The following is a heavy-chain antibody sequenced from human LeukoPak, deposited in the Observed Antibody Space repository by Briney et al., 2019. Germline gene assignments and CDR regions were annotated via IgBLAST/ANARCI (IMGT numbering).Heavy chain of an antibody. J-gene: IGHJ3*02. CDR1: GFTFSSYA. Sequence: GGSLRLSCAASGFTFSSYAMSWVRQAPGKGLEWVSATSGTGGSTYYADSVKGRFTISRDNSKNTLYLQMNSQRAEDTAVYYCAKDRSGSYSDAFDIWGQGTMVTVSS. D-gene: IGHD1-26*01. CDR2: TSGTGGST. V-gene: IGHV3-23*01. CDR3: AKDRSGSYSDAFDI.